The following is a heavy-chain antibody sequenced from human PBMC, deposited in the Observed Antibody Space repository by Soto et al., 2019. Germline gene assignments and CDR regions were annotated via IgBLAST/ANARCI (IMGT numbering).Heavy chain of an antibody. CDR1: GFTFSSYA. V-gene: IGHV3-23*01. Sequence: EVQLLESGGGLVQPGGSLRLSCAASGFTFSSYAMSWVRQAPGKGPEWVSAISGSGGSTYYADSVKGRFTISRDNSKNTLYLQMNSLRAEDTAVYYCATAPPGSGCGGDCYLYYYGMDVWGQGTTVTVSS. J-gene: IGHJ6*02. CDR2: ISGSGGST. CDR3: ATAPPGSGCGGDCYLYYYGMDV. D-gene: IGHD2-21*02.